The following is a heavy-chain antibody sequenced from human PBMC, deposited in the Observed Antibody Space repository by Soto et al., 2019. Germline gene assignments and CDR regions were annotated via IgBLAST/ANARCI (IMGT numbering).Heavy chain of an antibody. V-gene: IGHV3-15*01. J-gene: IGHJ4*02. CDR2: IKSKTDGGTT. CDR3: TTEREIYDSSGYYSGYSDFDY. Sequence: PGGSLRLSCAASGFTFSNAWMSWVRQAPGKGLEWVGRIKSKTDGGTTDYAAPVKGRFTISRDDSKNTLYLQMNSLKTEDTAVYYCTTEREIYDSSGYYSGYSDFDYWGQGTLVTVS. CDR1: GFTFSNAW. D-gene: IGHD3-22*01.